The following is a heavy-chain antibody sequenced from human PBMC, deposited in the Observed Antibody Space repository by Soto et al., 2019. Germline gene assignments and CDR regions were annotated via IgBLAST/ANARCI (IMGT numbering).Heavy chain of an antibody. Sequence: EVQLVESGGGLVQPGGSLRLSCAASGFTFSSYAMHWVRQAPGKGLEYVSAISSNGVSTYYANYVKGRFTISRENSKNPLYLQMGRLRAEDMAVYYCARGLWFGELLPRAYFDYWGQGTLVTVSS. D-gene: IGHD3-10*01. J-gene: IGHJ4*02. V-gene: IGHV3-64*01. CDR3: ARGLWFGELLPRAYFDY. CDR2: ISSNGVST. CDR1: GFTFSSYA.